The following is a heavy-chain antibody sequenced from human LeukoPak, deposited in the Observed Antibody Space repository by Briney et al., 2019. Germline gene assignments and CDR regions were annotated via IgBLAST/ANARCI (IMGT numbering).Heavy chain of an antibody. CDR1: GGSIGSYY. J-gene: IGHJ4*02. CDR3: ARGHVYGDYGFDY. D-gene: IGHD4-17*01. V-gene: IGHV4-4*07. Sequence: SETLSLTCTVSGGSIGSYYLSWIRQPAGKGLEWIGRIYTSGSTKYNPSLKSRVTMSVDTSKNQFSLKLSSVTAADTAVYYCARGHVYGDYGFDYWGQGTLVTVSS. CDR2: IYTSGST.